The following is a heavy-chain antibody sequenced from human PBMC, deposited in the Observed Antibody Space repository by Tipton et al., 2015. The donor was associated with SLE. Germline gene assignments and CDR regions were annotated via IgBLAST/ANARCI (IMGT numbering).Heavy chain of an antibody. Sequence: QLVQSGGVGVQPGGSLRLSCAASGFMFGDYTMYWVRQAAGKGLEWVSHINWDGGSTYYADSVKGRFTISRDNSKNSLYLQMNSLRNEDTALYYCAKGGDAVTSGHYFYGLDVWGQGTTVTVSS. CDR3: AKGGDAVTSGHYFYGLDV. J-gene: IGHJ6*02. CDR2: INWDGGST. D-gene: IGHD2-15*01. V-gene: IGHV3-43*01. CDR1: GFMFGDYT.